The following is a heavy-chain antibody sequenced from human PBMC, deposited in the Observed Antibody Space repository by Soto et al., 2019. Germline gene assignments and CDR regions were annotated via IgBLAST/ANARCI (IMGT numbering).Heavy chain of an antibody. J-gene: IGHJ6*03. D-gene: IGHD5-18*01. Sequence: SETLSLTCTVSGGSISSYYWSWIRQPPGKGLEWIGYIYYSGSTNYNPSLKSRVTLSVDTSKNQFSLKLSSVTAADTAVYYCARLGDPVDTAMDFYYYYYYMDVWGKGTTVTVSS. CDR3: ARLGDPVDTAMDFYYYYYYMDV. V-gene: IGHV4-59*08. CDR1: GGSISSYY. CDR2: IYYSGST.